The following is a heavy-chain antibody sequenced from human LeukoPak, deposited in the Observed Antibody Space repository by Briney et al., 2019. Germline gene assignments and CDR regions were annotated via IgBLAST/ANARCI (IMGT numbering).Heavy chain of an antibody. D-gene: IGHD4-17*01. CDR1: GFTVSSNY. Sequence: GGSLRLSCAASGFTVSSNYMSWVRQAPGKGLEWVSVIYSGGSTYYADSVKGRLTISRDNSKNTLYLQMNSLRAEDTAVYYCARDLGYGDYESFDYWGQGTLVTVSS. J-gene: IGHJ4*02. CDR2: IYSGGST. V-gene: IGHV3-66*02. CDR3: ARDLGYGDYESFDY.